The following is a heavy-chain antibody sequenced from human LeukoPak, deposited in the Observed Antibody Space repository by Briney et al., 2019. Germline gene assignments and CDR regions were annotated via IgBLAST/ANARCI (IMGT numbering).Heavy chain of an antibody. CDR3: ARDIGVTSLDAFDI. V-gene: IGHV4-39*07. J-gene: IGHJ3*02. CDR2: IYYSGST. Sequence: SETLSLTCTVSGGSISSSSYYWGWIRQPPGKGLEWIGSIYYSGSTYYNPSLKSRVTISVDTSKNQFSLKLTSVTAADTAVYYCARDIGVTSLDAFDIWGQGTMVTVSS. CDR1: GGSISSSSYY. D-gene: IGHD3-3*01.